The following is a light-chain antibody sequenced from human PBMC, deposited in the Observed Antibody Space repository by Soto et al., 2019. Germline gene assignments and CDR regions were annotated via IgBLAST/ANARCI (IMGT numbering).Light chain of an antibody. V-gene: IGKV1-33*01. CDR2: DAS. CDR1: QDISNY. CDR3: PQYDNLPSYT. Sequence: DIQMTQSPSSLSASVGDRVTITCQASQDISNYLNWYQPKPGKAPKLLIYDASNLETGVPSRFSRSGSGTDFTFTISSLQPEDIATYYCPQYDNLPSYTFGQGTKLEIK. J-gene: IGKJ2*01.